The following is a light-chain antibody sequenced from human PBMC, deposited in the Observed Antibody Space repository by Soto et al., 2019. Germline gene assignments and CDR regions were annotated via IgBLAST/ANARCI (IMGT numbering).Light chain of an antibody. Sequence: QSALTQPASVSGSPGQSVTISCTGTSSDVGGDNYVSWYQQHPGKAPKLMIYEVSNRPAGVSNRSSGSKSGNTPSLTISGLQDEDESDYYSCSYTSSSPYVFGAGTKVTVL. CDR2: EVS. CDR1: SSDVGGDNY. V-gene: IGLV2-14*01. J-gene: IGLJ1*01. CDR3: CSYTSSSPYV.